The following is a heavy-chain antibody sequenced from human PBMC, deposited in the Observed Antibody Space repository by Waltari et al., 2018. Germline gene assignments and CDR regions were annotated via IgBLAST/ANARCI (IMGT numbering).Heavy chain of an antibody. CDR3: AKRGGVAPGTGYFDY. Sequence: EVQLLESGGGLVQPGGSLRLSCSASGFTFSNYDISWVRQAPGGGLEWVAAITGSQSARPGITFYEESVKGRCTISRDNSRNTAYLQMNSLRVDDTAVYYCAKRGGVAPGTGYFDYWGQGAPVTVSS. V-gene: IGHV3-23*01. J-gene: IGHJ4*02. D-gene: IGHD3-9*01. CDR1: GFTFSNYD. CDR2: ITGSQSARPGIT.